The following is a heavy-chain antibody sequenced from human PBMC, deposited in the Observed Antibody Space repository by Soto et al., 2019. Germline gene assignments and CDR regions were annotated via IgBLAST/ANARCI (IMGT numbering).Heavy chain of an antibody. CDR1: VGTFSSYA. J-gene: IGHJ4*02. CDR3: ARVEPEVGATTGPFDY. V-gene: IGHV1-69*13. Sequence: SVKVSCKASVGTFSSYAISWVRQAPGQGLEWMGGIIPIFGTANYAQKFQGRVTITADESTSTAYMELSSLRSEDTAVYYCARVEPEVGATTGPFDYWGQGTLVTVSS. CDR2: IIPIFGTA. D-gene: IGHD1-26*01.